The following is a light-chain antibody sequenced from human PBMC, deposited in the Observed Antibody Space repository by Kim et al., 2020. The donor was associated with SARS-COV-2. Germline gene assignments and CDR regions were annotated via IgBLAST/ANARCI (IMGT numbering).Light chain of an antibody. V-gene: IGKV3-11*01. J-gene: IGKJ4*01. CDR3: QHRDSWPLT. Sequence: LSPGERVTLSCRASQSVRSYLAWYQQKPGQAPRLLIYDTYNRATGIPARFSGSGSGTDFTLTISSLDPEDFAVYYCQHRDSWPLTFGGGTKVDIK. CDR1: QSVRSY. CDR2: DTY.